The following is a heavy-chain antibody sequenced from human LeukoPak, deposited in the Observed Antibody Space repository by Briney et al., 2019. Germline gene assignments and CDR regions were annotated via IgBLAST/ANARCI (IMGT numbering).Heavy chain of an antibody. CDR1: GFTFSSYA. Sequence: GGSLRLSCAASGFTFSSYAMHWVRQAPGKGLEWVAVISYDGSNKHYADSVKGRFTVSRDNAKNSLYLQMNSLRADDTAVYYCARDGYNSGYLKALDYWGQGTLLTVSS. CDR2: ISYDGSNK. D-gene: IGHD5-18*01. CDR3: ARDGYNSGYLKALDY. J-gene: IGHJ4*02. V-gene: IGHV3-30-3*01.